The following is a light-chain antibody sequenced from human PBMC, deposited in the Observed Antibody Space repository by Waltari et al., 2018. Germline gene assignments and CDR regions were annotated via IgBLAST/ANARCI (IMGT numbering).Light chain of an antibody. V-gene: IGKV1-8*01. Sequence: AIRMTQSPSSFSASIGDRVTITCRASQGVSSSLAWYQQKPGKAPKLLIFATSTLQSGVPSRFSGSGSGTEFTLTVSCLQSEDFATYYCQQYYCYPYTFGQGTKLEIK. CDR2: ATS. CDR3: QQYYCYPYT. CDR1: QGVSSS. J-gene: IGKJ2*01.